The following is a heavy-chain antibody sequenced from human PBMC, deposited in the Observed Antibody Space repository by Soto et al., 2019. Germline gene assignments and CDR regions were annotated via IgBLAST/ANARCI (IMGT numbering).Heavy chain of an antibody. CDR3: ARDTPPGCHFDY. J-gene: IGHJ4*02. CDR2: ISSSSSTI. CDR1: GFTFSSYS. V-gene: IGHV3-48*02. Sequence: EAQLVESGGGLVQPGGSLRLSCAASGFTFSSYSMNWVRQAPGKGLEWISYISSSSSTIYYADSVQGRFTISRDNARNSLYLPPTSLRDAERTMYYCARDTPPGCHFDYLGQGALVTVTS. D-gene: IGHD2-15*01.